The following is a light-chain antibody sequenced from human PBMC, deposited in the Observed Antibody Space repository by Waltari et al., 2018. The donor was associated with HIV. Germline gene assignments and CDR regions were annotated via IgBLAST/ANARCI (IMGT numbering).Light chain of an antibody. CDR1: SSNIGKNF. V-gene: IGLV1-51*01. CDR3: GTWDSSLSGVV. CDR2: DNN. J-gene: IGLJ2*01. Sequence: QSVLTQPPSVSAAPGQKVTISCSGSSSNIGKNFVSWYKQLPGAAPKPLIYDNNKRPSEIPDRFSGSKSGTSATLGITGLQTGDEADYYCGTWDSSLSGVVFGGGTKLTVL.